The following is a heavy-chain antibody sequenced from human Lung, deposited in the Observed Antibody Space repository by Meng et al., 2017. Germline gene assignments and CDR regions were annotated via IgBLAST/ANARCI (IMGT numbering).Heavy chain of an antibody. CDR2: IYYRGNT. Sequence: QLQLQESGPGLVKPSETLSLTCTVSGGSISSSSYHWGWIRQPPGEGLEWIGTIYYRGNTYYNPSLKSRVTISVDTSKNQFSLKVGSVTAADTAVYYCASYGGSFSDYWGQGTLVTVSS. V-gene: IGHV4-39*01. CDR1: GGSISSSSYH. J-gene: IGHJ4*02. D-gene: IGHD1-26*01. CDR3: ASYGGSFSDY.